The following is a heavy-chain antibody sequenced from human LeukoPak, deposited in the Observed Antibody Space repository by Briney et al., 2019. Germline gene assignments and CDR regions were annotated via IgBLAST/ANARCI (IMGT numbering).Heavy chain of an antibody. CDR3: AKVYCSSTSCPSYNWFDP. J-gene: IGHJ5*02. CDR2: ISGSGGST. V-gene: IGHV3-23*01. Sequence: GALRLSCAASGFTFSSYAMSWVRQAPGKGLEWVSAISGSGGSTYYADSVKGRFTTSRDNSKNTLYLQMNSLRAEDTAVYYCAKVYCSSTSCPSYNWFDPWGQGTLVTVSS. D-gene: IGHD2-2*01. CDR1: GFTFSSYA.